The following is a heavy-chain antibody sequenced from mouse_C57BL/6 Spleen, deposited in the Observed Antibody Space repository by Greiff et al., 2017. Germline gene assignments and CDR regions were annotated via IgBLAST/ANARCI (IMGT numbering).Heavy chain of an antibody. CDR1: GYTFTDYY. V-gene: IGHV1-76*01. CDR3: ARSETAQARGFAY. CDR2: IYPGSGNT. Sequence: VQLQQSGAELVRPGASVKLSCKASGYTFTDYYINWVKQMPGQGLEWIARIYPGSGNTYYNEKFKGKDTLTAEKSSSTAYMQLSSLTSEDSAVYFCARSETAQARGFAYWGQGTLVTVSA. D-gene: IGHD3-2*02. J-gene: IGHJ3*01.